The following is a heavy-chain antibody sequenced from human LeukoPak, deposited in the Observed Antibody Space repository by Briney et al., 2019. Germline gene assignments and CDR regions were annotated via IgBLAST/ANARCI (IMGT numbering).Heavy chain of an antibody. CDR1: GYTFTSYY. V-gene: IGHV1-8*02. D-gene: IGHD5-12*01. Sequence: ASVKVSCKASGYTFTSYYMHWVRQAPGQGLEWMGWMNPNSGNTGYAQKFQGRVTMTRNTSISTAYMELSSLRSEDTAVYYCARGYSGYQFDYWGQGTLVTVSS. CDR3: ARGYSGYQFDY. J-gene: IGHJ4*02. CDR2: MNPNSGNT.